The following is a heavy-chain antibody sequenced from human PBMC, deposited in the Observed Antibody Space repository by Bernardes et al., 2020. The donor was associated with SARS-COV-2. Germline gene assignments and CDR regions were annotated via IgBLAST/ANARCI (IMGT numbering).Heavy chain of an antibody. J-gene: IGHJ4*02. CDR3: VRSDFSGGSGYFFDS. CDR2: INNDGRTI. Sequence: GGSLRLSCAASGFTFSSYWIHWVRQVPGKGLVWVSRINNDGRTITYADSVKGRFIISRDNAKNTLYLQMNSLRVEDAAMYYCVRSDFSGGSGYFFDSWGQVTLVTVSS. V-gene: IGHV3-74*01. D-gene: IGHD3-22*01. CDR1: GFTFSSYW.